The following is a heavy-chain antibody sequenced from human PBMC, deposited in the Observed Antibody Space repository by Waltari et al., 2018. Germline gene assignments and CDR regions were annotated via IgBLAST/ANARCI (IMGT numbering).Heavy chain of an antibody. V-gene: IGHV3-30-3*01. CDR3: AREGYDLYSVGMDV. CDR2: ISNDGTKK. J-gene: IGHJ6*02. CDR1: GFPLSSFA. D-gene: IGHD2-21*02. Sequence: QEQLVESGGGVVQPGRSLSLSCAASGFPLSSFAVHWVRQAPGKGLEWVGVISNDGTKKYYVDSVKGRFTISRDNFKNMVYMQMNSLRREDTALYYCAREGYDLYSVGMDVWGQGTTVTVSS.